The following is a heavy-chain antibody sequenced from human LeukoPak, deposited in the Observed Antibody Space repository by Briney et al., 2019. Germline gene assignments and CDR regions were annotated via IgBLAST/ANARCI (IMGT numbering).Heavy chain of an antibody. CDR1: GFTSSSHA. J-gene: IGHJ4*02. CDR3: AKDPGVVAFHYFDF. CDR2: IGGLGGST. D-gene: IGHD3-3*01. V-gene: IGHV3-23*01. Sequence: GGSLRLSCAASGFTSSSHAMAWVRQAPGKGLEWVSAIGGLGGSTYYGDSVRGRFTISRDNSKNTVYLQMDSLRAEDTAVYYCAKDPGVVAFHYFDFWGQGTRITVSS.